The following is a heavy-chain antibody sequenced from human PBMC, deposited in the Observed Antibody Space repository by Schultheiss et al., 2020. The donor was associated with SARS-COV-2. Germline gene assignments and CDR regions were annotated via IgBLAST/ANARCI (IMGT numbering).Heavy chain of an antibody. D-gene: IGHD2-21*02. CDR1: GFTFSSYA. V-gene: IGHV3-23*01. J-gene: IGHJ4*02. CDR3: ASEAGRELIAYCGGDCYSGDY. Sequence: GGSLRLSCAASGFTFSSYAMSWVRQAPGKGLEWVSAISGSGGSTYYADSVKGRFTISRDNAKNSLYLQMNSLRAEDTAVYYCASEAGRELIAYCGGDCYSGDYWGQGTLVTVSS. CDR2: ISGSGGST.